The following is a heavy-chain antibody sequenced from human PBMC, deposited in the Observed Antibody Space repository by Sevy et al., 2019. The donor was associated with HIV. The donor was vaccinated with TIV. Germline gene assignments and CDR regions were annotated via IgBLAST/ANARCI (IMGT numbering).Heavy chain of an antibody. CDR3: ARERARHWYFDL. CDR2: IKQEGNEK. V-gene: IGHV3-7*03. Sequence: GGSLRLSCAAPGFTFRNYWMSWVRQAPGKGLEWVANIKQEGNEKYYVDSVKGRFTISRDNAKNSLYLQMNSLRVEDTAVYYCARERARHWYFDLWGRGTLVTVSS. J-gene: IGHJ2*01. CDR1: GFTFRNYW.